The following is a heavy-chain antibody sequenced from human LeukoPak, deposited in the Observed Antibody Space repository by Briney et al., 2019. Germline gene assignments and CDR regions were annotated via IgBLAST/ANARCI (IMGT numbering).Heavy chain of an antibody. V-gene: IGHV4-30-4*08. CDR1: GGSISSGDYY. J-gene: IGHJ6*03. Sequence: SQTLSLTCTVSGGSISSGDYYWRWIRQPPGKGLEWIGYIYYSGSTYYNPSLKSRVTISVDTSKNQFSLKLSSVTAADTAVYYCAREPMYYDFWSGYLDYYMDVWGKGTTVTVSS. CDR2: IYYSGST. CDR3: AREPMYYDFWSGYLDYYMDV. D-gene: IGHD3-3*01.